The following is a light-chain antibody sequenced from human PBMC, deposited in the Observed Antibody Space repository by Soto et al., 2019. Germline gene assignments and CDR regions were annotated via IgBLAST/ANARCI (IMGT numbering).Light chain of an antibody. J-gene: IGKJ4*01. V-gene: IGKV1-9*01. CDR3: KRLTSPLN. CDR2: AAS. Sequence: DIQFTHSPSFRSASVVERVTITFRASQGISTFLAWYQQKPGKAPDLLIYAASFLETGVPGRFRGSGSGKEFTLTINGLQPEDFATYYCKRLTSPLNFGGGTKVDIK. CDR1: QGISTF.